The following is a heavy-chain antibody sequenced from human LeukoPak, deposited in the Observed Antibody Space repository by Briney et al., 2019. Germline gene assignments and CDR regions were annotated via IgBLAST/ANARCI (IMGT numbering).Heavy chain of an antibody. CDR1: GFTFSSYV. J-gene: IGHJ4*02. D-gene: IGHD6-19*01. CDR3: AKDSRGSGSGWYV. V-gene: IGHV3-23*01. CDR2: ISGSGGST. Sequence: GGSLRLSCAASGFTFSSYVMSWVRQAPGKGLEWVLAISGSGGSTYYADSVKGRFTISRDNSKNTLYLQMNSLRAEDTAVYYCAKDSRGSGSGWYVWGQGTLVTVSS.